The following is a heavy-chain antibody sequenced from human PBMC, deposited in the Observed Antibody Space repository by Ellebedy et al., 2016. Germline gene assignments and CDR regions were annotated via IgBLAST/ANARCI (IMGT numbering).Heavy chain of an antibody. V-gene: IGHV3-11*01. D-gene: IGHD4-17*01. CDR2: ISTSGSTT. J-gene: IGHJ3*02. CDR1: GFSFSDYY. CDR3: VSDANGDFASNAFDI. Sequence: GESLKISCAASGFSFSDYYMSWIRQAPGKGLEWVSYISTSGSTTYYADSVKGRFTISRDNSMNTLYLQMNSLRPEDTAVYYCVSDANGDFASNAFDIWGQGTVVTFSS.